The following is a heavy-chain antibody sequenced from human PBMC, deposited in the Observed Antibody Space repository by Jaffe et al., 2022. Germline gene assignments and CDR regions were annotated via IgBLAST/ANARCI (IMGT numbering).Heavy chain of an antibody. J-gene: IGHJ6*03. V-gene: IGHV1-69*05. Sequence: QVQLVQSGAEVRKPGSSVKVSCKASGDTFSSYTINWVRQAPGQGLEWMGVIFPAFETPNYAQKFQGRVTITTDESTSTAYMELSGLRSEDTAVYYCARGRGHYYDTNSQMADYYYYMDVWGTGTTVTVSS. CDR1: GDTFSSYT. D-gene: IGHD3-22*01. CDR2: IFPAFETP. CDR3: ARGRGHYYDTNSQMADYYYYMDV.